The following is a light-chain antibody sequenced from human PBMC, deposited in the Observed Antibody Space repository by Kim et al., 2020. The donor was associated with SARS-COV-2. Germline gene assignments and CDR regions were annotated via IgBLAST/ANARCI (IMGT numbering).Light chain of an antibody. CDR1: SSNIGNNY. Sequence: QKVPISCSGSSSNIGNNYVSWYQQLPGTAPKLLIYDNNKRPSGIPDRFSGSKSGTSATLGITGLQTGDEADYYCGTWDSSLSAFYVFGTGTKVTVL. J-gene: IGLJ1*01. CDR3: GTWDSSLSAFYV. V-gene: IGLV1-51*01. CDR2: DNN.